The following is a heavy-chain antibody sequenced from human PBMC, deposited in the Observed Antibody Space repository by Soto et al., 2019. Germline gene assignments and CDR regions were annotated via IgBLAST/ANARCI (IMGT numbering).Heavy chain of an antibody. J-gene: IGHJ5*02. CDR1: GDSVSSNSAA. D-gene: IGHD2-2*01. CDR2: TYYRSKWYN. V-gene: IGHV6-1*01. Sequence: SQTLSLTCAISGDSVSSNSAAWNWIRQSPSRGLEWLGRTYYRSKWYNDYAVSVKSRITINPDTSKNQFSLQLNSVTPEDTAVYYCARDPGYCSSTSCYRENWCDPWGQGTLVTVSS. CDR3: ARDPGYCSSTSCYRENWCDP.